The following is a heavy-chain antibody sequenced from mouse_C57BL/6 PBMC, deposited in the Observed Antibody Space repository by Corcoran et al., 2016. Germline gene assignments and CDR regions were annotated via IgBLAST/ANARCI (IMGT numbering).Heavy chain of an antibody. J-gene: IGHJ2*01. CDR1: GYTLTDYY. D-gene: IGHD1-1*01. Sequence: QVQLKQSGAELVRPGASVKLSCKASGYTLTDYYINWVKQRPGQGLEWIARIYPGSGNTYYNEKFKGKATLTAEKSSSTAYMQLSSLTSEDSAVYFCARSDYGSSYEYFDYWGQGTTLTVSS. V-gene: IGHV1-76*01. CDR3: ARSDYGSSYEYFDY. CDR2: IYPGSGNT.